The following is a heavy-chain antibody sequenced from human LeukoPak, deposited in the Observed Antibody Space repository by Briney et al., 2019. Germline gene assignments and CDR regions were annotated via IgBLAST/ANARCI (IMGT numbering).Heavy chain of an antibody. V-gene: IGHV3-48*02. CDR2: IRGSSSSSDGGST. CDR1: GFTFRTYI. D-gene: IGHD2/OR15-2a*01. Sequence: GGSLRLSCTASGFTFRTYIMHWVRQAPGRGLAWVSYIRGSSSSSDGGSTQYADSVKGRFTISRDNDKNSLYLQMNSLRDEDTAVYYCARWYCDKNICPSYYYGMDVWGQGTTVTVSS. CDR3: ARWYCDKNICPSYYYGMDV. J-gene: IGHJ6*02.